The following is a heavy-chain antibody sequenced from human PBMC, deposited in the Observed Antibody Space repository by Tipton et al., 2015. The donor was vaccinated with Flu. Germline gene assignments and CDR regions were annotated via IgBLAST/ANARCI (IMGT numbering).Heavy chain of an antibody. V-gene: IGHV1-2*02. J-gene: IGHJ4*02. CDR1: GYIFIDYY. CDR2: LNPKNGGT. D-gene: IGHD1-1*01. Sequence: QLVQSGAEVKKPGASVKVSCKTSGYIFIDYYIHWVRQAPGQRPEWMGWLNPKNGGTNYAQNFQGRVTMTRDTSTSTAYMELSWLTSDDTAVYYCASLEREKWGQGTLVTVSS. CDR3: ASLEREK.